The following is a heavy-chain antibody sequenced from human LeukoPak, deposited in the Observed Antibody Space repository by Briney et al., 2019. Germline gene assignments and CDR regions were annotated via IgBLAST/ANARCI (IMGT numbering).Heavy chain of an antibody. Sequence: PGGSPRLSCSASGFTFNIYSMEWFRQAPGKGLEWVSFIASSGGSISYADSLRGRFTISRENAKKSLYLQMRSLRAEDTAVYYCGRACSSSTWGTSRGVYAVDIWGQGTMVTVSS. CDR2: IASSGGSI. V-gene: IGHV3-21*01. D-gene: IGHD2-2*01. CDR3: GRACSSSTWGTSRGVYAVDI. CDR1: GFTFNIYS. J-gene: IGHJ3*02.